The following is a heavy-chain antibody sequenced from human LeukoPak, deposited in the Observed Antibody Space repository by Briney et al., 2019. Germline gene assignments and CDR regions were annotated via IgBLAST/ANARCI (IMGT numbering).Heavy chain of an antibody. D-gene: IGHD4-23*01. CDR3: ASIRRYTSGNPGY. CDR2: IYYNGDT. J-gene: IGHJ4*02. V-gene: IGHV4-39*01. CDR1: GASISSSSYY. Sequence: SETLSLTCTVSGASISSSSYYWGWIRQPPWKGLEWIGSIYYNGDTYYNSSLKSRLTISVDTSKNQFTLKLSSMTAADTALYYCASIRRYTSGNPGYWGQGSLVTVSS.